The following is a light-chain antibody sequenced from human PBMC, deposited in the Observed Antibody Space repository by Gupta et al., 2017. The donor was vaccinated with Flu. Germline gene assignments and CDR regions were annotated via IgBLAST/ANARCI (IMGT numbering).Light chain of an antibody. J-gene: IGKJ2*02. Sequence: DIQMTQSPSSLSASVGDRVTITCRASQSISSYLNWYQQKPGKAPKLLIYTASSLQSGVPSRFSGSGSGAXFALTIXRLQPEDFATYCCRQRDSAPSTFGXGTKLEIK. CDR2: TAS. CDR3: RQRDSAPST. V-gene: IGKV1-39*01. CDR1: QSISSY.